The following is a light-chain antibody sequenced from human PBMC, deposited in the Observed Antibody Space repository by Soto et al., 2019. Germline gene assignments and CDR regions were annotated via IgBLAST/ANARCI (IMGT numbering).Light chain of an antibody. J-gene: IGKJ2*01. V-gene: IGKV1-39*01. CDR3: HQSYITPPA. CDR2: TTS. Sequence: DIQMTQSPSSLSASVGDRVTITCRASQSISSYLNWYQQKPGKAPTLLIYTTSRLQSGVPTRFSGSGSGTDFTLTISNLQPEDFATYSCHQSYITPPAFGQGTK. CDR1: QSISSY.